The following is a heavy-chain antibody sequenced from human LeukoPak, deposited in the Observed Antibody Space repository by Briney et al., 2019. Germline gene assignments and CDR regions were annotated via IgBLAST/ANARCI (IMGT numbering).Heavy chain of an antibody. J-gene: IGHJ3*02. Sequence: PSETLSLTCTVSGGSISSYYWSWIRQPPGKGLEWIGYIYYSGSTNYNPSLKSRVTISVDTSKNQFSLKLSSVTAADTAVYYCARVGGNYDYVWGSFTDAFDIWGQGTMVTVSS. CDR1: GGSISSYY. V-gene: IGHV4-59*12. D-gene: IGHD3-16*01. CDR2: IYYSGST. CDR3: ARVGGNYDYVWGSFTDAFDI.